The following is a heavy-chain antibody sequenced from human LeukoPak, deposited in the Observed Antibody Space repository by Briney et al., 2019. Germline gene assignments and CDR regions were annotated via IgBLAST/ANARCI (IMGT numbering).Heavy chain of an antibody. CDR3: ARDLYYSGWPPYGFDI. D-gene: IGHD6-19*01. V-gene: IGHV3-21*01. CDR1: GFTFSHYS. CDR2: ISSSSAYI. J-gene: IGHJ3*02. Sequence: GGSLRLSCAASGFTFSHYSMNWVRQAPGKGLEWVSSISSSSAYIYCVDSVKGRFTISRDNAKNSLFLQMNSLRAEDTAVYYCARDLYYSGWPPYGFDIRGQGTMVTVSS.